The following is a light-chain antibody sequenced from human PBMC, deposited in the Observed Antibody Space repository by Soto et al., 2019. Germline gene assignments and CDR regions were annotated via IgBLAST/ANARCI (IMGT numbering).Light chain of an antibody. Sequence: QSALTQPASVSGSPGQSITISCTGASSDVGGYNYVSWYQHHPGKAPKLMIYDVSNRPSGVSSRFSGSKSGNTASLTISGLKAEDEAGYYCSSYTSSSTYVFGTGTKVTVL. CDR1: SSDVGGYNY. J-gene: IGLJ1*01. V-gene: IGLV2-14*03. CDR2: DVS. CDR3: SSYTSSSTYV.